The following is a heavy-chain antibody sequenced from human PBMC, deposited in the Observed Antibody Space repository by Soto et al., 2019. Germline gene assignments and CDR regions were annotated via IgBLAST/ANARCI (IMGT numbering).Heavy chain of an antibody. CDR1: GFNINYYA. CDR2: ISRNSDII. J-gene: IGHJ6*03. V-gene: IGHV3-9*01. CDR3: AKDSQFYYMDV. Sequence: EVQLVESGGGLAQPGRSLRLSCAASGFNINYYAMHWVRQAPGKGLEWVSGISRNSDIIGYADSVKARFTISRDNAKNSLYLQMNSLRAEDTALYYCAKDSQFYYMDVWGQGTTVTVSS.